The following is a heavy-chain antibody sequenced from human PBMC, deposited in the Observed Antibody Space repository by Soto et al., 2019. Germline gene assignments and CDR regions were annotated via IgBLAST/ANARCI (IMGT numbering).Heavy chain of an antibody. J-gene: IGHJ5*02. V-gene: IGHV1-8*01. CDR2: MNPNSGNS. Sequence: QAQLEQSGAEVKPPGASVRVSCKASGYVFTRTAINWLRQAPGQGLEWMGWMNPNSGNSGHADKFQGRLTMTRDTSIDTAYMELSGLTSADTSVYFGATRARGQNFRGGGFDPWGQGTLVTVSS. CDR1: GYVFTRTA. D-gene: IGHD1-7*01. CDR3: ATRARGQNFRGGGFDP.